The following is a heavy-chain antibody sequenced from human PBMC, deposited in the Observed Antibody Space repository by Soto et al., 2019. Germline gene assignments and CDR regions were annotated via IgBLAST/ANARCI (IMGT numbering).Heavy chain of an antibody. CDR2: IKSKTDGGTT. Sequence: EVQLVESGGGLVKPGGSLRLSCAASGFTFSNAWMSWVRQAPGKGLEWVGRIKSKTDGGTTDYAAPVKGRFTISRDDSKNTLYLQMNSLETEDTAVYYCTTDGVLLWFGELLFPYGMDVWGQGTTVTVSS. V-gene: IGHV3-15*01. CDR3: TTDGVLLWFGELLFPYGMDV. D-gene: IGHD3-10*01. CDR1: GFTFSNAW. J-gene: IGHJ6*02.